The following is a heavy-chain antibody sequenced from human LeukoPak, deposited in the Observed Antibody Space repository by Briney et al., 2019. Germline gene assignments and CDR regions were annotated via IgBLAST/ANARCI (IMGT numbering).Heavy chain of an antibody. CDR2: INPRRGST. D-gene: IGHD6-13*01. J-gene: IGHJ4*02. CDR3: TREGAAEAKNFDY. CDR1: GYTFTNYL. Sequence: GASVKVSCKTSGYTFTNYLIHWVRQAPGLGHEWMGIINPRRGSTRYAQKFQDRVVVTRDTSTSTAYMELSSLRSDDTAVYYCTREGAAEAKNFDYWGQGTLVTVSS. V-gene: IGHV1-46*01.